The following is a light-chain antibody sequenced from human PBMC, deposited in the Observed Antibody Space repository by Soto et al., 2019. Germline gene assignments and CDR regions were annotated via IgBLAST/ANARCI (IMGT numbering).Light chain of an antibody. CDR3: QKYYSDPLT. CDR1: QAIGVY. J-gene: IGKJ4*01. Sequence: AIRVTQSPSSLSASIGDRVTITCRANQAIGVYLAWYQQKPGKAPKLLIYAASTLQCGVPSRFSGSGSGTDFTLTISSLQPEDIATYYCQKYYSDPLTFGGGTKVEI. CDR2: AAS. V-gene: IGKV1-8*01.